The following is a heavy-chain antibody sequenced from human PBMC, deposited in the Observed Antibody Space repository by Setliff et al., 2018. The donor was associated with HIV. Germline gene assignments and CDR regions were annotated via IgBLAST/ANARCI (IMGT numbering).Heavy chain of an antibody. CDR3: AKGRAERVAAAANY. CDR2: ISGSGDST. D-gene: IGHD6-13*01. V-gene: IGHV3-23*01. Sequence: GESLKISCAASGFTFSSYAMSWVRQAPGKGLEWVSVISGSGDSTYYAGSLKGRFTISRDNSNNTLYLQMSSLRVDDTALYYCAKGRAERVAAAANYWGQGTLVTVS. J-gene: IGHJ4*02. CDR1: GFTFSSYA.